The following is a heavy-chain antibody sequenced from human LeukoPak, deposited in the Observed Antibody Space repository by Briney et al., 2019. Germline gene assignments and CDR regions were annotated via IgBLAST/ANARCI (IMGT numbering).Heavy chain of an antibody. CDR3: AKEKQQVVQVGAFDI. J-gene: IGHJ3*02. CDR2: ISYDGSNK. D-gene: IGHD6-13*01. V-gene: IGHV3-30*18. Sequence: GGSLRLSCVASSFTFTIYGMHWVRQAPGKGLEWVAVISYDGSNKNYADSVKGRFTISRDNSNNTLLLQMNSLTAEDTAVYYCAKEKQQVVQVGAFDIWGHGTMVTVSS. CDR1: SFTFTIYG.